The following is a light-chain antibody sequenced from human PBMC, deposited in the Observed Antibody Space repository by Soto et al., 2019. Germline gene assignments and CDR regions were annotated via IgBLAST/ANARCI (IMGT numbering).Light chain of an antibody. J-gene: IGKJ1*01. CDR1: QSVSSY. Sequence: ENVLTQSPGTLSLSPGERATLSCRASQSVSSYLAWYQQKPGQAPRLLIYDASTRATGISARFSGSGSGTDLTLTISSLEPEDFAMYYCLQRSNWPVTFGQGTKVEVK. CDR2: DAS. V-gene: IGKV3-11*01. CDR3: LQRSNWPVT.